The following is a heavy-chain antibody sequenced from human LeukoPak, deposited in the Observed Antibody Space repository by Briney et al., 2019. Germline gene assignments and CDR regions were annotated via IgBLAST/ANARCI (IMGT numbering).Heavy chain of an antibody. CDR3: ARDLKGPPRAYDYVWGSYRYTGPYFDY. Sequence: PGGSLRLSCAASGFTFSSYWMSWVRQAPGKGLEWVANIKQDGSEKYYVDSVKGRFTISRDNAKNSLYLQMNSLRAEDTAVYYCARDLKGPPRAYDYVWGSYRYTGPYFDYWGQGTLVTVSS. CDR2: IKQDGSEK. CDR1: GFTFSSYW. D-gene: IGHD3-16*02. J-gene: IGHJ4*02. V-gene: IGHV3-7*05.